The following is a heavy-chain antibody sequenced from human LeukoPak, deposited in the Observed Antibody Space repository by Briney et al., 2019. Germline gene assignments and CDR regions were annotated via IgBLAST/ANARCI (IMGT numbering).Heavy chain of an antibody. CDR3: ARVPYYDFWSGYYALGPYYFDY. V-gene: IGHV1-69*13. CDR2: IIPIFGTA. CDR1: GGTFSSYA. J-gene: IGHJ4*02. D-gene: IGHD3-3*01. Sequence: EASVKVSCKASGGTFSSYAISWVRQAPGQGLEWMGGIIPIFGTANYAQKFQGRVTITADESTSTAYVELSSLRSEDTAVYYCARVPYYDFWSGYYALGPYYFDYWGQGTLVTVSS.